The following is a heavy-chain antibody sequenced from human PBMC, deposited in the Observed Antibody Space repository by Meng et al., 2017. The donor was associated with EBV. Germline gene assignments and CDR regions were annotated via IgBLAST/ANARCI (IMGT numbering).Heavy chain of an antibody. CDR2: IIPIFGTA. CDR3: ARAEIAAAGRLDY. CDR1: GGTFRSYA. J-gene: IGHJ4*02. V-gene: IGHV1-69*06. Sequence: QVRLGQAGAEVKKPGSSVKVSCKASGGTFRSYAISWVRQAPGQGLEWMGGIIPIFGTANYAQKFQGRVTITADKSTSTAYMELSSLRSEDTAVYYCARAEIAAAGRLDYWGQGTLVTVSS. D-gene: IGHD6-13*01.